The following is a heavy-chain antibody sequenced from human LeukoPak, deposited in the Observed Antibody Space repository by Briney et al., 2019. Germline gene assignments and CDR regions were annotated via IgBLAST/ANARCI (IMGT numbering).Heavy chain of an antibody. CDR3: ARETYVNWFDP. Sequence: GGTLRLSCAASGFTFSSYGMSWVRQAPGKGLEWVSAISGSGGSTYYADSVKGRFTISRDNSKNTLYLQMNSLRAEDTAVYYCARETYVNWFDPWGQGTLVTVSS. D-gene: IGHD3-16*01. CDR1: GFTFSSYG. J-gene: IGHJ5*02. CDR2: ISGSGGST. V-gene: IGHV3-23*01.